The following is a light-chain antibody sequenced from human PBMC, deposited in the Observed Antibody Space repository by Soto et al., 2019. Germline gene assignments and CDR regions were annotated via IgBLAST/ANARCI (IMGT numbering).Light chain of an antibody. V-gene: IGLV2-14*01. J-gene: IGLJ3*02. Sequence: QSALTQPASVSGPPGQSITISCTGTSRDVGGYNYVSWYQQYPGKAPKLMIYEVSNRPSGVSNRFSGSKSANTASLTISGLQAEDEADYYCYSYTSSNTPVFGGGTKVTVL. CDR1: SRDVGGYNY. CDR3: YSYTSSNTPV. CDR2: EVS.